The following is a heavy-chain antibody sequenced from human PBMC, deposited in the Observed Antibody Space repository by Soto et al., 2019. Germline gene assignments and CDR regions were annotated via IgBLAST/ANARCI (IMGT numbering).Heavy chain of an antibody. CDR3: ARRRGTRNSGIAARHKNWFDP. J-gene: IGHJ5*02. V-gene: IGHV4-39*01. D-gene: IGHD6-6*01. CDR2: IYYSGST. Sequence: SETLSLTCTVSGGSISSSSYYWGWIRQPPGKGLEWIGSIYYSGSTYYNPSLKSRVTISVDTSKNQFSLKLSSVTAADTAVYYCARRRGTRNSGIAARHKNWFDPWGQGTLVTVSS. CDR1: GGSISSSSYY.